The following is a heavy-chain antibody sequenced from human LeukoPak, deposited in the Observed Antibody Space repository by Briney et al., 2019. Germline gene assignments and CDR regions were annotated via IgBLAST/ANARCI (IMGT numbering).Heavy chain of an antibody. J-gene: IGHJ5*02. CDR3: ASGPASVVRATLHLT. CDR1: GASFSGYS. CDR2: INHIGSS. V-gene: IGHV4-34*01. D-gene: IGHD3-10*01. Sequence: PSETLSLTCVVYGASFSGYSWSWIRQTPGRGLEWIGEINHIGSSNYNPSLNSRVTIAVDTSKNQFSLKLSSVTAADTAVYYCASGPASVVRATLHLTWGQGTRVTVSS.